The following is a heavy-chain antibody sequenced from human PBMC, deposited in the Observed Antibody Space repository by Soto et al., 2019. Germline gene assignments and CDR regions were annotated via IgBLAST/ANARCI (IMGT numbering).Heavy chain of an antibody. CDR1: GGTFSSYA. V-gene: IGHV1-69*13. D-gene: IGHD2-2*01. Sequence: ASVKVSCKASGGTFSSYAISWVRQAPGQGLEWMGGIIPIFGTANYAQKFQGRVTITADESTSTAYMELSSLRSEDTAVYYCARDRGGYCISTSCHYYYYYGMDVWGQGTTVTVSS. CDR2: IIPIFGTA. J-gene: IGHJ6*02. CDR3: ARDRGGYCISTSCHYYYYYGMDV.